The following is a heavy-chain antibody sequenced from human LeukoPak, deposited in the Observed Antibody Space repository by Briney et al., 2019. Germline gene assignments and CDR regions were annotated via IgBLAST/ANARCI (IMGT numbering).Heavy chain of an antibody. Sequence: PSQTLSLTCTVSGGSISSGGYYWSWIRQPPGKGLEWIGYIYYSGSTNYNPSLKSRVTISVDTSKNQFSLKLSSVTAADTAVYYCARDSNSDYYYYYMDVWGKGTTVTVSS. V-gene: IGHV4-61*08. CDR1: GGSISSGGYY. CDR2: IYYSGST. J-gene: IGHJ6*03. CDR3: ARDSNSDYYYYYMDV. D-gene: IGHD4-11*01.